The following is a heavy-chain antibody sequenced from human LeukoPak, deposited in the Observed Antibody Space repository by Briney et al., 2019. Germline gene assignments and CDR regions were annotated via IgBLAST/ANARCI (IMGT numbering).Heavy chain of an antibody. CDR3: ARHGWFRPRSRGNNIRTYYMDV. V-gene: IGHV4-38-2*02. CDR2: MYHSGNT. CDR1: GYSISSPYY. D-gene: IGHD2-15*01. J-gene: IGHJ6*03. Sequence: SETLSLTCTVSGYSISSPYYWGWIRQPPGKGLEWIGSMYHSGNTYYNPTLKSRVTISVDTSKNQFSLKLSSVTAADTAVYYCARHGWFRPRSRGNNIRTYYMDVWGKGTTVTISS.